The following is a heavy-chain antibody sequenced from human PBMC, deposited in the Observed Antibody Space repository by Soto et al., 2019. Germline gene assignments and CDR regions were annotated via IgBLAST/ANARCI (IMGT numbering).Heavy chain of an antibody. CDR1: GGSISSYY. V-gene: IGHV4-59*08. CDR3: ASRLWFGEFT. J-gene: IGHJ5*02. D-gene: IGHD3-10*01. Sequence: SETLSLTCTVSGGSISSYYWSWIRQPPGKGLEWIGYIYYSGSTNYNPSLKSRVTISVDTSKNQFSLKLSSVTAADTAVYYCASRLWFGEFTWGQGTLVTAPQ. CDR2: IYYSGST.